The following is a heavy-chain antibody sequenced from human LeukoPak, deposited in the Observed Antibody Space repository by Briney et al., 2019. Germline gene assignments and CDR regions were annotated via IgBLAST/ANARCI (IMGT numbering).Heavy chain of an antibody. V-gene: IGHV4-39*02. J-gene: IGHJ5*02. CDR2: GYYTGST. CDR3: ARHSGSGSLSRPFDP. Sequence: SETLSLTCTVSGDSVTSGGFYWAWLRRPPGRGLEWIASGYYTGSTYYNPSLKSRVTISIDTSKNHFSLKLRSVVAPDTAVYYCARHSGSGSLSRPFDPWGQGTLATLSS. D-gene: IGHD3-10*01. CDR1: GDSVTSGGFY.